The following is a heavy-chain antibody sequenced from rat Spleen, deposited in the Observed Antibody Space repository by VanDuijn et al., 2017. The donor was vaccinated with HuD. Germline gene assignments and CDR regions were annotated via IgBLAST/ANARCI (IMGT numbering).Heavy chain of an antibody. Sequence: QVQLKESRPGLVQPSQTLSLTCTVSGFSLTSNSVNWVRQRPGKGLEWMGAIWSSGITDYDSALKSRLSISRDTSESQVYLKMNSLQSEDTAIYFCVRERVPGFAFYFDYWGQGVMVTVSS. CDR2: IWSSGIT. CDR1: GFSLTSNS. CDR3: VRERVPGFAFYFDY. J-gene: IGHJ2*01. D-gene: IGHD1-4*01. V-gene: IGHV2-1*01.